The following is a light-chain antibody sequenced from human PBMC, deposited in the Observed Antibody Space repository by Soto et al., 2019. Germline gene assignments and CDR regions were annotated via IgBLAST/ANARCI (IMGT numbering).Light chain of an antibody. CDR1: QDISNY. V-gene: IGKV1-9*01. CDR2: AAS. CDR3: QQLNSYPRT. Sequence: DIQMTQSPSSLSASVGDRVTITCRASQDISNYLNWYQQKPGKAPKLLIYAASTLQSGVPSRFSGSGSGTEFTLTIGSLQPEDFATYSCQQLNSYPRTFGPGTKVDIK. J-gene: IGKJ3*01.